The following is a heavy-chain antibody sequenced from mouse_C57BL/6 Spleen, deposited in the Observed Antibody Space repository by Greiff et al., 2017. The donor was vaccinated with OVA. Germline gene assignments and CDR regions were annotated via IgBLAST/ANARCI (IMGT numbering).Heavy chain of an antibody. V-gene: IGHV1-82*01. CDR2: IYPGDGDT. Sequence: QVQLKQSGPELVKPGASVKISCKASGYAFSSSWMNWVKQRPGKGLEWIGRIYPGDGDTNYNGKFKGKATLTADKSSSTAYMQLSSLTSEDSAVYFCARGTTVVARNYAMDYWGQGTSVTVSS. CDR3: ARGTTVVARNYAMDY. CDR1: GYAFSSSW. D-gene: IGHD1-1*01. J-gene: IGHJ4*01.